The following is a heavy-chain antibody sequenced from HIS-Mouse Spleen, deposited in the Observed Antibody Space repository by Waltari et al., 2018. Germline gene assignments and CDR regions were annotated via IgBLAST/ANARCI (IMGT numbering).Heavy chain of an antibody. J-gene: IGHJ3*02. CDR2: IYYSGST. D-gene: IGHD2-2*02. CDR3: ARERVVPAAIPAFDI. V-gene: IGHV4-39*07. Sequence: EWIGSIYYSGSTYYNPSLKSRVTISVDTSKNQFSLKLSSVTAADTAVYYCARERVVPAAIPAFDIWGQVTMVTVSS.